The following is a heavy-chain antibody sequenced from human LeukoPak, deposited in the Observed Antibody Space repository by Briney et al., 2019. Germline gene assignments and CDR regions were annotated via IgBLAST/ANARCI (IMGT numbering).Heavy chain of an antibody. V-gene: IGHV1-69*04. CDR3: ARGAGAVPRLGSFWSGYHFDY. J-gene: IGHJ4*02. D-gene: IGHD3-3*01. CDR1: GGTFSSYA. Sequence: SVKVSCKASGGTFSSYAISWVRQAPGQGLEWMGRIIPILGIANYAQRFQGRVTITADKSTSTAYMELSSLRSEDTAVYYCARGAGAVPRLGSFWSGYHFDYWGQGTLVTVSS. CDR2: IIPILGIA.